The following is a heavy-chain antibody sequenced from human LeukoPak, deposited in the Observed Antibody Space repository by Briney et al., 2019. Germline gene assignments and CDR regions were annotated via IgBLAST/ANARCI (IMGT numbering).Heavy chain of an antibody. D-gene: IGHD6-13*01. J-gene: IGHJ4*02. CDR3: ARDPPIAAAGTY. V-gene: IGHV3-21*01. Sequence: PGGSLRLSCAASGFTFSSYSMSWVRQAPGKGLEWVSSISSSSYIYYADSVKGRFTISRDNAKNSLYLQMNSLRAEDTAVYYCARDPPIAAAGTYWGQGTLVTVSS. CDR2: ISSSSYI. CDR1: GFTFSSYS.